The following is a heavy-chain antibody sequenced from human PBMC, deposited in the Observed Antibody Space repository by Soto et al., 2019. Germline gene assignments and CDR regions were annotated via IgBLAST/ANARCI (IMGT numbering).Heavy chain of an antibody. CDR1: GYTFTGYG. CDR2: ISAYNGNT. V-gene: IGHV1-18*01. Sequence: GASVKVSCKASGYTFTGYGISWVRQAPGQGLEWMGWISAYNGNTNYAQKLQGRVTMTTDTSTSTAYMELRSLRSDDTAVFYCARYGVIIGSDYYYYGMDVGGQGTTVTV. J-gene: IGHJ6*02. D-gene: IGHD3-3*01. CDR3: ARYGVIIGSDYYYYGMDV.